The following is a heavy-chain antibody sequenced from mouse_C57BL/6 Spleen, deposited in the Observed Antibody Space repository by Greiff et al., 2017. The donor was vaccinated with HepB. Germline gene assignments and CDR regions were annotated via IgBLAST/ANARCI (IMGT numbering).Heavy chain of an antibody. Sequence: QVQLQQPGAELVMPGASVKLSCKASGYTFTSYWMHWVKQRPGQGLEWIGEIDPSDSYTNYNQKFKGKSTLTVDKSSSTAYMQLSSLTSEDSAVYYCARGGGYYYGTLDYWGQGTTLTVSS. CDR2: IDPSDSYT. D-gene: IGHD1-1*01. CDR1: GYTFTSYW. CDR3: ARGGGYYYGTLDY. J-gene: IGHJ2*01. V-gene: IGHV1-69*01.